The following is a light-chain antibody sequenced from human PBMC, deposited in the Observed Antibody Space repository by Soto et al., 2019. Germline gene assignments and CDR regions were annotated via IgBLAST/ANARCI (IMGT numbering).Light chain of an antibody. V-gene: IGKV3-20*01. CDR2: GAS. J-gene: IGKJ1*01. Sequence: EIWLTQFPGTLSLSPGERATLSCTASQSFNSNYLAWYQQKPGQAPRLLIYGASTRATGIPDRFSGSGSGTDFTLTISRLEPEDFAVYYCHQYGSSPRTFGPGTKLDIK. CDR3: HQYGSSPRT. CDR1: QSFNSNY.